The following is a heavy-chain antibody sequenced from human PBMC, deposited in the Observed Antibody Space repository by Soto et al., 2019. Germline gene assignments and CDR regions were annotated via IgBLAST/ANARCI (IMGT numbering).Heavy chain of an antibody. D-gene: IGHD2-15*01. V-gene: IGHV1-69*01. Sequence: QVQLVQSGAEVKKPGSSVKVSCKASGGTFSSYAISWVRQAPGQGLEWMGGIIPIFGTANYAQKFQGRVTITADESTSTAYMELSSLRSEDTAVYYCAGRGYCSGGSCPYYYGMDVWGQGTTVTVSS. J-gene: IGHJ6*02. CDR3: AGRGYCSGGSCPYYYGMDV. CDR2: IIPIFGTA. CDR1: GGTFSSYA.